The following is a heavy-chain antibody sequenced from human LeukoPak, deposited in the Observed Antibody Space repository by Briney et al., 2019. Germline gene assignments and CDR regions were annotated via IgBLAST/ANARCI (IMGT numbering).Heavy chain of an antibody. Sequence: SETLSLTCTVSGGSISSYYWSWIRQPPGKGLEWIGYIYYSGSTNYNPSLKSRVTISVDTSKNQFSLKLSSVTAADTAVYYCARQKIQGAAAVWFDPWGQGTLVTVSS. CDR2: IYYSGST. CDR3: ARQKIQGAAAVWFDP. V-gene: IGHV4-59*08. D-gene: IGHD6-13*01. J-gene: IGHJ5*02. CDR1: GGSISSYY.